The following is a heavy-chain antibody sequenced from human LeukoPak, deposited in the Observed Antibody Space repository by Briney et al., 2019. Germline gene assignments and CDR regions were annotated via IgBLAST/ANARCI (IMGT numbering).Heavy chain of an antibody. J-gene: IGHJ4*02. V-gene: IGHV4-34*01. CDR2: VNHSGYT. Sequence: SETLSLTCGVSGTSFTSYYWSWIRQTPAKGLEWIGEVNHSGYTNMNPSLKSRVTISIDTSKNQFSLMMTSVTAADTAVYFCARMTTGHDYWGQGTLVTVSS. CDR3: ARMTTGHDY. CDR1: GTSFTSYY. D-gene: IGHD4-17*01.